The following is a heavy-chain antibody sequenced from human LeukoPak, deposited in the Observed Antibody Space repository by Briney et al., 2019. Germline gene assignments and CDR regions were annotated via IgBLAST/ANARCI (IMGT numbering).Heavy chain of an antibody. V-gene: IGHV4-39*01. Sequence: SETLSLTCSVSGVSISSSIYYWAWIRQPPGKGREWIGSVFYSGTTYYNPSLKSRVTISVDTSKNQFSLTVTSVTAADTAVYYCATTSLSDWYRPYDCWGQGILVTVSS. D-gene: IGHD6-19*01. CDR3: ATTSLSDWYRPYDC. CDR2: VFYSGTT. CDR1: GVSISSSIYY. J-gene: IGHJ4*02.